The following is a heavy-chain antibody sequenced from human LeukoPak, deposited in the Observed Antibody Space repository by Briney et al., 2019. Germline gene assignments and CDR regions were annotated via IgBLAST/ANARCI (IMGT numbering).Heavy chain of an antibody. J-gene: IGHJ4*02. Sequence: GGSLRLSCAASGFTLSSYAMHWVRQAPGKGLEWVAVISYDGSNKYYADSVKGRFTISRDNSKNTLYLQMNSLRAEDTAVYYCAAALGYFDYWGQGTLVTVSS. V-gene: IGHV3-30-3*01. CDR3: AAALGYFDY. CDR1: GFTLSSYA. D-gene: IGHD3-16*01. CDR2: ISYDGSNK.